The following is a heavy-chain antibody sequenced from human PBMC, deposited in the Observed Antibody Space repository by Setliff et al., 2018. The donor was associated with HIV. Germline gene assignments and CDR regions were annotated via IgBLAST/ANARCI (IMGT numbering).Heavy chain of an antibody. CDR1: GFVFSDHS. CDR2: MSTGGGIK. J-gene: IGHJ4*02. D-gene: IGHD1-26*01. Sequence: LSLTCAASGFVFSDHSFHWVRQAPGKGLEWVAVMSTGGGIKICADSVKGRFTISRDNSRNTLFLQMNNLRPEDTATYYCVRDPIEGSPDYFDYWGQGALVTVSS. V-gene: IGHV3-30*03. CDR3: VRDPIEGSPDYFDY.